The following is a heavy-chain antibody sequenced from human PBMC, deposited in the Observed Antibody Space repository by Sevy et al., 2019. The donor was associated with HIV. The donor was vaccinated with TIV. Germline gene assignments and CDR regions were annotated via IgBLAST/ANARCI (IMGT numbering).Heavy chain of an antibody. Sequence: SETLSLTCTVSGGSISSGSYYWSWIRQPAGKGLEWIGRFYTSGSTNSNPSLKSRVTISVDTSNNQFSLRLSSVTAADTAVYYCAREGSSWAGWFDPWGQGTLVTVSS. CDR3: AREGSSWAGWFDP. J-gene: IGHJ5*02. D-gene: IGHD6-13*01. V-gene: IGHV4-61*02. CDR1: GGSISSGSYY. CDR2: FYTSGST.